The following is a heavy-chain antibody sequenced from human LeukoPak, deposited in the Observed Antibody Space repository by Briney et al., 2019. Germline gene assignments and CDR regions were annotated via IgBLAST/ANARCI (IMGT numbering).Heavy chain of an antibody. D-gene: IGHD6-19*01. J-gene: IGHJ3*02. CDR2: ISGSGGST. CDR1: GFTFSSYG. CDR3: AKSIYPGIAVAGPFFHDAFDI. Sequence: GGSLRLSCAASGFTFSSYGMSWVRQAPGKGLEWVSAISGSGGSTYYADSVKGRFTISRDNSKNTLYLQMNSLRAEDTAVYYCAKSIYPGIAVAGPFFHDAFDIWGQGTMVTVSS. V-gene: IGHV3-23*01.